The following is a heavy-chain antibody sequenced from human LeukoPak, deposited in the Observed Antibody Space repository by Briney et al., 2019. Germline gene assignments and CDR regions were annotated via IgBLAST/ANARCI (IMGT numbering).Heavy chain of an antibody. CDR3: AGGGGELDY. D-gene: IGHD2-21*01. CDR2: IYYSGST. V-gene: IGHV4-59*01. J-gene: IGHJ4*02. CDR1: GGSISSYY. Sequence: SETLSLTCTVSGGSISSYYWSWIRQPPGKGLEWIGYIYYSGSTNYNPSLKSRVTISVDTSKNQFSLRLGSVTAADTAVYYCAGGGGELDYWGQGTLVTVSS.